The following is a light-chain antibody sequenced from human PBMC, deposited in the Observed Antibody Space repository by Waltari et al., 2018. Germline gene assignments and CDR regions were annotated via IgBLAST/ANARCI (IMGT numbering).Light chain of an antibody. CDR1: SLRSYY. Sequence: SSELTQDPAVSVALGQTVRITCQGDSLRSYYASWYQQKPVQAPVLVIYGKNNRPSGIPDRFSGSSSGNTASLTITGAQAEDEADYYCNSRDSSGNPLYVFGTGTKVTVL. CDR2: GKN. V-gene: IGLV3-19*01. CDR3: NSRDSSGNPLYV. J-gene: IGLJ1*01.